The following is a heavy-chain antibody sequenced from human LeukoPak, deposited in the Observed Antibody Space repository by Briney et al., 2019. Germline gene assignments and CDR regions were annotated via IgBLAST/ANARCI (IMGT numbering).Heavy chain of an antibody. CDR1: GFTFSTYA. CDR2: ISNHGGST. CDR3: ARESATSGWLFDY. J-gene: IGHJ4*02. Sequence: GGSLRLSCAASGFTFSTYAMHWVRQAPGKGLEYVSAISNHGGSTYYANSVKGRFIISRDNSKNTLYLQMGSLRAEDMAVYYYARESATSGWLFDYWGQGTLVTVSS. D-gene: IGHD6-19*01. V-gene: IGHV3-64*01.